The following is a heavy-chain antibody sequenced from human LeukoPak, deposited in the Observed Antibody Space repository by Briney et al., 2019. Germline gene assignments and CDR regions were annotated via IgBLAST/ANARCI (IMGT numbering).Heavy chain of an antibody. V-gene: IGHV3-74*01. Sequence: GGSLRLSCAASGFTFTSYWMHWVRQAPGKGLVWVSRINSDGTSTAYADSVKGRFTISRDNAKNMLYLQMNSLRVDDTAVYYCVRGAPFGYWGQGTLVAVSS. J-gene: IGHJ4*02. D-gene: IGHD1-26*01. CDR2: INSDGTST. CDR3: VRGAPFGY. CDR1: GFTFTSYW.